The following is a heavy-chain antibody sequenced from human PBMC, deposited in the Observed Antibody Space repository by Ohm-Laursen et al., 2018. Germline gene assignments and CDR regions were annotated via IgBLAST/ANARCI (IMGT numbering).Heavy chain of an antibody. Sequence: SVKVSCKASGYTFTSYGISWVRQAPGQGLEWMGWISAYNGNTNYAQTLQGRVTMNTDTSTSTAYMELRSLRSDDTAVYYCARDMTTYGSGLSFDYWGQGTLVTVSS. CDR3: ARDMTTYGSGLSFDY. CDR1: GYTFTSYG. V-gene: IGHV1-18*01. D-gene: IGHD3-10*01. CDR2: ISAYNGNT. J-gene: IGHJ4*02.